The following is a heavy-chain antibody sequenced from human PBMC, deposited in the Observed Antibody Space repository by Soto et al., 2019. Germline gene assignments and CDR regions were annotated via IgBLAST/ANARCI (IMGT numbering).Heavy chain of an antibody. CDR2: IYYSGST. Sequence: QLQLQESGPGLVKPSETLSLTCTVSGGSISSSSYYWGWIRQPPGKGLEWIGSIYYSGSTYYNPSLKSRVTISVDTSQNQFSLKLSSVTAADPAVYYCARHLLPLNWFDPWGQGTLVTVSS. CDR1: GGSISSSSYY. D-gene: IGHD3-10*01. J-gene: IGHJ5*02. CDR3: ARHLLPLNWFDP. V-gene: IGHV4-39*01.